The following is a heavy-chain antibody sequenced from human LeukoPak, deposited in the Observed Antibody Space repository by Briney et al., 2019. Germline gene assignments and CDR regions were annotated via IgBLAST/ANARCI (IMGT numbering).Heavy chain of an antibody. D-gene: IGHD3-22*01. CDR3: ARGGNYYDSSGYFWRPAEIDY. CDR2: INRDGSTT. Sequence: GGSLRLSCAASGFTFSSHGMHWVRQAPGKGLVWVSRINRDGSTTTYADSVKGRFTVSRDNAKNTLYLQMNSLRAEDTAVYYCARGGNYYDSSGYFWRPAEIDYWGQGTLVTVSS. J-gene: IGHJ4*02. CDR1: GFTFSSHG. V-gene: IGHV3-74*03.